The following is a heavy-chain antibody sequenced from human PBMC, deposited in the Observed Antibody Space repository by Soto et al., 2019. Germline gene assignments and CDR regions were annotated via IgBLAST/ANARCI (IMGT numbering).Heavy chain of an antibody. CDR3: TRDSPALDY. Sequence: SMKLSCTASGVTVGVYAMSWFLQAQGKGLEWVGFIRSKAYGGTTEYAASVKGRFTISRDDSKSIAYLQMNSLKTEDTAVYYCTRDSPALDYWGQGTLVTVSS. CDR2: IRSKAYGGTT. V-gene: IGHV3-49*03. J-gene: IGHJ4*02. D-gene: IGHD6-25*01. CDR1: GVTVGVYA.